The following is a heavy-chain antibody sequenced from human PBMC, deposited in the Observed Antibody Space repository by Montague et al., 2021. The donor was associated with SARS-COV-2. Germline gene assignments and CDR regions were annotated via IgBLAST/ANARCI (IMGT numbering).Heavy chain of an antibody. Sequence: TLSLTCTVSGGSISSGGYYWSWVRQPPGKGLEWIGYIFYSGGPYYNPSLKSRVSMSVDTSKIQFSLNLTSVTAADTAVYYCARAKDYALTSKAYAMDVWGQGTTVTVSS. J-gene: IGHJ6*02. CDR2: IFYSGGP. D-gene: IGHD3-16*01. CDR1: GGSISSGGYY. CDR3: ARAKDYALTSKAYAMDV. V-gene: IGHV4-31*03.